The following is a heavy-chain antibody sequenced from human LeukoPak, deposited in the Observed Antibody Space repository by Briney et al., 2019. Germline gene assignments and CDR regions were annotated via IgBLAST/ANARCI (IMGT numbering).Heavy chain of an antibody. V-gene: IGHV3-30*02. CDR3: AKDGVAYCGGDCYSDY. Sequence: GGSLRLSCAASGFTFSSYGMHWVRQAPGKGLEWVAFIRYDGSNKYYADSVKSRFTISRDNSKNTLYLQMNSLRAEDTAVYYCAKDGVAYCGGDCYSDYWGQGTLVTVSS. D-gene: IGHD2-21*01. CDR1: GFTFSSYG. CDR2: IRYDGSNK. J-gene: IGHJ4*02.